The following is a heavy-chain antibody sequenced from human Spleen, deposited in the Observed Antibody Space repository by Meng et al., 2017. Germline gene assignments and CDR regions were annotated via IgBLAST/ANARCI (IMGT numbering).Heavy chain of an antibody. D-gene: IGHD3-10*01. J-gene: IGHJ5*02. CDR2: IVHAGAL. Sequence: QPQLQESGPGMVKPSEALFLTCSGFGGSINIPGYYWGWLRQPPGKGLEWSVSIVHAGALYYTPSLKSRLTISIDTSKNQFSLKLTSVTAADTAVYYCARYLPYASGAGGFDPWGQGTLVTVSS. V-gene: IGHV4-39*07. CDR3: ARYLPYASGAGGFDP. CDR1: GGSINIPGYY.